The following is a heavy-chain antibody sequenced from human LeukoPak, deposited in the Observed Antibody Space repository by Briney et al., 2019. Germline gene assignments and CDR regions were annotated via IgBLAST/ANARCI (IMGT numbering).Heavy chain of an antibody. J-gene: IGHJ4*02. CDR1: GYTFTSYG. D-gene: IGHD3-22*01. CDR2: ISAYNGNT. CDR3: ARDGSYYYDSSGCDC. V-gene: IGHV1-18*01. Sequence: GESLKISCKASGYTFTSYGISWVRQAPGQGLEWMGWISAYNGNTNYAQKLQGRVTMTTDTSTSTAYMELRSLRSDDTAVYYCARDGSYYYDSSGCDCWGQGTLVTVSS.